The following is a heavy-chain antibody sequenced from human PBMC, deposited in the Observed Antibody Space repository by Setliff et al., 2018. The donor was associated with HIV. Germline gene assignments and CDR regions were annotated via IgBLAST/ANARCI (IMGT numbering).Heavy chain of an antibody. Sequence: LRLSCAASGFTFSSYAMSWVRQAPGKGLEWVSAISGSGGSTYYADSVKGRFTISRDNSENTLYLQMNSLRAEDTAVYYCAKDPRAAVATICDYWGQGTLVTVSS. V-gene: IGHV3-23*01. CDR2: ISGSGGST. CDR1: GFTFSSYA. D-gene: IGHD5-12*01. CDR3: AKDPRAAVATICDY. J-gene: IGHJ4*02.